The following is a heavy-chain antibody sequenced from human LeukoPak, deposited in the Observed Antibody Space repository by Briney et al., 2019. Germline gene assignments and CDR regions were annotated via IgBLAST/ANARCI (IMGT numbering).Heavy chain of an antibody. V-gene: IGHV3-7*03. CDR3: ARNNGMDV. CDR2: VNRDGSET. J-gene: IGHJ6*02. Sequence: GGSLRLSCAASGFALSSHWMTWVRPVPGRGPEWVAHVNRDGSETYYLDSVKGRFTISKDNAKSSLYLQMNSLRAEDTALYHCARNNGMDVWGQGTTVIVSS. CDR1: GFALSSHW.